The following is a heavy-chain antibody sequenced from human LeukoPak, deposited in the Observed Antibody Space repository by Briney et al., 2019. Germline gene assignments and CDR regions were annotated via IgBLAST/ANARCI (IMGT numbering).Heavy chain of an antibody. CDR3: ARRSDSGSDDGEDYFDH. Sequence: SETLSLTCTVSGGSISSHYWGWIRQPPGKGLEWIGSIYYSGSTYYNPSLKSRVTIAVDTSKNQFSLKMSSVTAADTAVYYCARRSDSGSDDGEDYFDHWGQGTLVTVSS. V-gene: IGHV4-39*01. D-gene: IGHD1-26*01. CDR1: GGSISSHY. J-gene: IGHJ4*02. CDR2: IYYSGST.